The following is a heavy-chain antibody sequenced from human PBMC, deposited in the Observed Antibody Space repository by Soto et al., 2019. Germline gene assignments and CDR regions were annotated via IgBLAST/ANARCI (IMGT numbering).Heavy chain of an antibody. CDR3: ARSLEYCGGDCLDAFDI. CDR2: IYQSGST. D-gene: IGHD2-21*02. J-gene: IGHJ3*02. V-gene: IGHV4-30-2*01. Sequence: QLQLQGSGSGLVKPSQTLSLTCAVSGGSISSGGYSWSWIRQPPGKGLEWIGYIYQSGSTYYNPSLKSRVNISRDRSKNQFSLKLSSVTAADTAVYYCARSLEYCGGDCLDAFDIWGQGTMVTVSS. CDR1: GGSISSGGYS.